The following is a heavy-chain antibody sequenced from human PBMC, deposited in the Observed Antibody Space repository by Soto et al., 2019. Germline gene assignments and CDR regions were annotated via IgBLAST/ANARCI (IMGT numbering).Heavy chain of an antibody. V-gene: IGHV4-61*01. J-gene: IGHJ6*03. Sequence: PSETLSLSCTVSGGSISSSSYYWSWIRQPPGKGLEWIGYIYYSGSTNYNPSLKSRVTISVDTSKNQFSLKLSSVTAADTAVYYCARAYCSGGSCLPVPIRHYMDVWGKGTTVTVSS. CDR1: GGSISSSSYY. CDR3: ARAYCSGGSCLPVPIRHYMDV. CDR2: IYYSGST. D-gene: IGHD2-15*01.